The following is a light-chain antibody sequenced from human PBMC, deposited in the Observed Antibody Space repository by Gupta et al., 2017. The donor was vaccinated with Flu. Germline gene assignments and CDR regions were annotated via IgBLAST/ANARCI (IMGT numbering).Light chain of an antibody. Sequence: LGERATINCKSSQSVLYSSNNKNYLAWYQQKPGQPPKLLIYWASTRESGVPDRFRGSGSGTDFTLTISRLQAEDVAVYYCQQYYSTPPVTFGQGTRLEIK. CDR1: QSVLYSSNNKNY. CDR3: QQYYSTPPVT. V-gene: IGKV4-1*01. CDR2: WAS. J-gene: IGKJ5*01.